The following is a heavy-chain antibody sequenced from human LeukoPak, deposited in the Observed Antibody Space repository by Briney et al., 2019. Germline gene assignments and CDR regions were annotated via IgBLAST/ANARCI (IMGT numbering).Heavy chain of an antibody. Sequence: GGSLRLSCSASGFTFSSYSMNWVRQAPGKGLEWVSSISGSSSYIYYADSVKGRFTISRDNAKNSLYLQMNSLRAGDTALYYCARTDSNIAARRIGFDYWGQGTLVTVSS. J-gene: IGHJ4*02. CDR2: ISGSSSYI. CDR3: ARTDSNIAARRIGFDY. D-gene: IGHD6-6*01. CDR1: GFTFSSYS. V-gene: IGHV3-21*01.